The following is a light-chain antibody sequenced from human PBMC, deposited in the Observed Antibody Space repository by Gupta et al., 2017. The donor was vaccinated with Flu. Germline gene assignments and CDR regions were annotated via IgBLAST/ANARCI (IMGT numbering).Light chain of an antibody. J-gene: IGKJ4*01. V-gene: IGKV3-11*01. CDR1: QSVSSY. CDR3: QQRSNWPRLT. Sequence: EIVLTQSPATLSLSPGERATLSCRASQSVSSYLAWYQQKPGQAPRLLIYDASNRATGIPARFSGSGSGKDFTLTISSREPEDFAVYYCQQRSNWPRLTFGGGTKVEIK. CDR2: DAS.